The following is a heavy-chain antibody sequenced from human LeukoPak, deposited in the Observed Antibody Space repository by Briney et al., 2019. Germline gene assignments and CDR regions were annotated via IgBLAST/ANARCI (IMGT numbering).Heavy chain of an antibody. D-gene: IGHD1-20*01. CDR1: GGSIGSYY. CDR3: ARFTYITGTTS. Sequence: SETLSLTCTVSGGSIGSYYWSWIRQPPGKGLEWIGYIYYSGNTNYNSSLKSRVTISVDTSKNQFSLKLSSVTAADTAVYYCARFTYITGTTSWGQGTLVTVSS. V-gene: IGHV4-59*01. J-gene: IGHJ4*02. CDR2: IYYSGNT.